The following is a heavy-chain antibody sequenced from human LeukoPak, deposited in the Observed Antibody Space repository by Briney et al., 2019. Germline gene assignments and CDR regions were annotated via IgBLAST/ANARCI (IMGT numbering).Heavy chain of an antibody. J-gene: IGHJ4*02. CDR2: ISGSGGST. Sequence: GGSLRLSCAASGFTFSSYAMSWVRQAPGKGLEWVSAISGSGGSTYYADSVKGRFTISRDNSKNTLYLQMSSLRAADTDVYYCAKDRPHGSSSRSSYYFDYWGQGTLVTVSS. CDR3: AKDRPHGSSSRSSYYFDY. V-gene: IGHV3-23*01. CDR1: GFTFSSYA. D-gene: IGHD6-6*01.